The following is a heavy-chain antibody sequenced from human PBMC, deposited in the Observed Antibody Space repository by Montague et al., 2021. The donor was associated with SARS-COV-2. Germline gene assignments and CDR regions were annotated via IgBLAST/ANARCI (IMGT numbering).Heavy chain of an antibody. CDR1: GFSFSSRR. CDR3: ARGQQWLVLGQVDY. V-gene: IGHV3-30*06. D-gene: IGHD3-22*01. CDR2: ISLDGSSK. J-gene: IGHJ4*02. Sequence: SLRLSCAASGFSFSSRRRYWVRQAPGDGADCVTPISLDGSSKYYXDSMKGRLTISRDNSKNTLFLQMKSLRVEDTAGYYCARGQQWLVLGQVDYWGQGTLVTVSS.